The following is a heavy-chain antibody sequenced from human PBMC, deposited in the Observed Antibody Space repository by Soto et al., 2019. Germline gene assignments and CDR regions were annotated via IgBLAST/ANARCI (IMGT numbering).Heavy chain of an antibody. D-gene: IGHD2-2*01. Sequence: PSQTLSLTCVISGDSVSSSRVTWNWIRQSPSRGLEWLGRTYFRSKWYNDYAESVRSRITIDPDTSKNQFSLHLNSVTPEDTAVYYCVRLVGNSWLDFWGQGTLVTVS. CDR1: GDSVSSSRVT. J-gene: IGHJ5*01. V-gene: IGHV6-1*01. CDR3: VRLVGNSWLDF. CDR2: TYFRSKWYN.